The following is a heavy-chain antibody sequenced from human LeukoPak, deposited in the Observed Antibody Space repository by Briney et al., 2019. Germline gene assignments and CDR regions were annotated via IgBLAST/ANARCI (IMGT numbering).Heavy chain of an antibody. Sequence: GGSLRLSCAASGFPFSTYGMFWVRQAPGKGLEWLAYIRYDGSNTKYADSVNGRFTISRDNSKNTLDLQMNSLRAEDTAVYYCANPGSGSNYYMDVWGKGTTVTVSS. D-gene: IGHD2-15*01. J-gene: IGHJ6*03. V-gene: IGHV3-30*02. CDR3: ANPGSGSNYYMDV. CDR1: GFPFSTYG. CDR2: IRYDGSNT.